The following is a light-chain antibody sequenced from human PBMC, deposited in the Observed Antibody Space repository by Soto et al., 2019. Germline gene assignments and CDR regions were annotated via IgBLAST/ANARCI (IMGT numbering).Light chain of an antibody. J-gene: IGKJ2*01. CDR3: QQYYSSPYT. CDR1: QSVLYSSNNRNY. V-gene: IGKV4-1*01. CDR2: SAS. Sequence: DIVMTQSPDSLAVSLGERATINCKSSQSVLYSSNNRNYLTWYQQKPGQPPELLIYSASTRESGVPDRFSGSGSGKDFTLTISSLQAEDVAAYYCQQYYSSPYTFGQGTKLEIK.